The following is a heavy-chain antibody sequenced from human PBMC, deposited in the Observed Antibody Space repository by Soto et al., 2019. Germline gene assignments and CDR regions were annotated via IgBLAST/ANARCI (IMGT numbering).Heavy chain of an antibody. V-gene: IGHV4-31*03. CDR1: GVSITSGAYY. CDR3: ARARLRAVYAFDF. Sequence: QVQLQESGPGLMKPSQTLSLTCTLSGVSITSGAYYWTWVRQHPGKGLEWIGYIYYNGNTYFSPSLKSRLTISIDTSKNQFSLKLSSVTAADTAMYYCARARLRAVYAFDFWGQGTMVTVSS. D-gene: IGHD4-17*01. J-gene: IGHJ3*01. CDR2: IYYNGNT.